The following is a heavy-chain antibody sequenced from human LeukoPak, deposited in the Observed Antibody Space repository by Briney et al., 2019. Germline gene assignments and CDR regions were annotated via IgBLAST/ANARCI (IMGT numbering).Heavy chain of an antibody. J-gene: IGHJ4*02. D-gene: IGHD3-16*01. Sequence: MPSETLSLTCAVYGGSFSGYYWSWIRQPPGKGLEWIGEINHSGSTNYNPSLKSRVTISVDTPKNQFSLKLSSVTAADTAVYYCVRGQGGMLDYWGQGTLVTVSS. CDR2: INHSGST. CDR3: VRGQGGMLDY. V-gene: IGHV4-34*01. CDR1: GGSFSGYY.